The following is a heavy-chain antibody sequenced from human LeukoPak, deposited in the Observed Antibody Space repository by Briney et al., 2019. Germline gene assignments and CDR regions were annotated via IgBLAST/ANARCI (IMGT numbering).Heavy chain of an antibody. Sequence: GESLKISCKGSGYNFTNYWIGWVRQMPGKGLEWMGIIYPGDSDTRYSPSFQGQVTISADKSISTAYLQWSSLKASDTAMYYCARRGDGYNWESPYDAFDIWGQGTMVTVSS. CDR1: GYNFTNYW. CDR3: ARRGDGYNWESPYDAFDI. J-gene: IGHJ3*02. V-gene: IGHV5-51*01. D-gene: IGHD5-24*01. CDR2: IYPGDSDT.